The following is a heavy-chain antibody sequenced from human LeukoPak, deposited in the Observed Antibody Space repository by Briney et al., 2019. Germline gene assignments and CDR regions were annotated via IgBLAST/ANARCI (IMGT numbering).Heavy chain of an antibody. D-gene: IGHD6-13*01. CDR3: ARRIAAAGSFDY. Sequence: PGGSLRLSCAASGFTFSSYAMSWVRQAPGKGLEWVSAISGSGGSTYYADSVKGRFTISRDNSKNTLYLQINSLRAEDTAVYYCARRIAAAGSFDYWGQGTLVTVSS. J-gene: IGHJ4*02. V-gene: IGHV3-23*01. CDR2: ISGSGGST. CDR1: GFTFSSYA.